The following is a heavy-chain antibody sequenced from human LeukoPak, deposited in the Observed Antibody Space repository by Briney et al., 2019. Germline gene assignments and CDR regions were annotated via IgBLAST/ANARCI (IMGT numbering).Heavy chain of an antibody. CDR3: AGTRFGELDSIRYYGMDV. V-gene: IGHV3-23*01. CDR2: ISGSGGST. D-gene: IGHD3-10*01. Sequence: GGSLRLSCAASGFTFSNAWMSWVRQAPGKGLEWVSAISGSGGSTYYADSVKGRFTISRDNSKNTLYLQMNSLRAEDTAVYYCAGTRFGELDSIRYYGMDVWGQGTTVTVSS. J-gene: IGHJ6*02. CDR1: GFTFSNAW.